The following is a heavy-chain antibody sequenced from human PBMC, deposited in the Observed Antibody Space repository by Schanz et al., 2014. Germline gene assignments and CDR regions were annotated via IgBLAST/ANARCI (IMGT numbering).Heavy chain of an antibody. CDR2: ISTSNGNT. J-gene: IGHJ6*02. CDR3: ARAKRFGDMDV. D-gene: IGHD3-10*01. Sequence: QVQLVQSGAEVKKPGSSVKVSCKASGGTFSSFGINWVRQAPGQGLEWMGWISTSNGNTNYIQKPQGRVTMTTDTSTSTAYMELRSLRSDDTAVYYCARAKRFGDMDVWGQGTTVTVSS. CDR1: GGTFSSFG. V-gene: IGHV1-18*01.